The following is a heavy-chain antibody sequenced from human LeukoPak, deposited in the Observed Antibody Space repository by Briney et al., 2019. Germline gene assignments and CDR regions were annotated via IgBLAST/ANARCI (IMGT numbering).Heavy chain of an antibody. CDR3: ARRGSSIIVTGGAFDI. V-gene: IGHV4-39*01. D-gene: IGHD1-20*01. CDR1: GGSISSSGYY. J-gene: IGHJ3*02. CDR2: IYYGGST. Sequence: PSETLSLTCTVSGGSISSSGYYWDWIRQPPGKGLEWIGGIYYGGSTYYNPSLKSRLTISVDTSKNQFSLKLSSVTAAATAVYYCARRGSSIIVTGGAFDIWGQGTMVTVSS.